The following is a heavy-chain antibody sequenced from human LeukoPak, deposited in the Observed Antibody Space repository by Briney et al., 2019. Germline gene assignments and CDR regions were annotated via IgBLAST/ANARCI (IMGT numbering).Heavy chain of an antibody. CDR1: VFSLISGAVA. CDR2: IYWNGDE. J-gene: IGHJ4*02. V-gene: IGHV2-5*01. CDR3: AHLTAEASYYYDH. D-gene: IGHD5-18*01. Sequence: SGPTRVNRRQTLTLTCSFAVFSLISGAVAVGWIGQPPGKALEWLTHIYWNGDEKYNRFLRSRLTITKDTSKNQVVLTMTNMDPVDTGTYYCAHLTAEASYYYDHLGQGILITVSS.